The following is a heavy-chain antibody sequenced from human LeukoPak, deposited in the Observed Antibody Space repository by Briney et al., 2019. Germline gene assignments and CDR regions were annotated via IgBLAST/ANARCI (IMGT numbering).Heavy chain of an antibody. CDR3: ARRFVPAAMTAFDI. Sequence: KPSETLSLTCAVSGYSISSGYYWGWIRQPPVKGLEWIGSLYHSGSTYYNPSLKSRFTISVDTSKNQFSLKLSSVTAADTAVHYCARRFVPAAMTAFDIWGQGTMVTVSS. J-gene: IGHJ3*02. V-gene: IGHV4-38-2*01. D-gene: IGHD2-2*01. CDR1: GYSISSGYY. CDR2: LYHSGST.